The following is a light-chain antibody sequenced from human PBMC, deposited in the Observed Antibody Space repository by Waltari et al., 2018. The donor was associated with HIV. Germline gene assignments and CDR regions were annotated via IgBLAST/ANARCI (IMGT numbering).Light chain of an antibody. CDR1: RSNIGKNF. Sequence: QSVLTRPPSASGTPGQRVTISCSGRRSNIGKNFIYWYQQFPGTAPKLLIYRNDQRPSGVPDRFSGSKSGTSASLAISGLRSEDEADYYCATWDDSLSGWVFGGGTKLTVL. CDR3: ATWDDSLSGWV. CDR2: RND. V-gene: IGLV1-47*01. J-gene: IGLJ3*02.